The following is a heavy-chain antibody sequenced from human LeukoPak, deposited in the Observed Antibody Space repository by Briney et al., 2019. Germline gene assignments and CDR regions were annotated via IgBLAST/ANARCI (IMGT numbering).Heavy chain of an antibody. CDR2: ISYEGGTQ. Sequence: GGSLILSCAASGVTLSPYGMHWVRQAPGKGLEWVAVISYEGGTQHYADSVKGRFIISRDNPRNTLYLQMNILRTEDTAVYYCAKEGTPQVSTWYDLWGQGTQVIVSS. V-gene: IGHV3-30*18. D-gene: IGHD3-10*01. J-gene: IGHJ5*02. CDR3: AKEGTPQVSTWYDL. CDR1: GVTLSPYG.